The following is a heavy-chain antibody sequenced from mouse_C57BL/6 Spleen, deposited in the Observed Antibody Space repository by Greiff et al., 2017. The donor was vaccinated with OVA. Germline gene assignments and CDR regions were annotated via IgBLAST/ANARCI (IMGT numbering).Heavy chain of an antibody. D-gene: IGHD2-14*01. V-gene: IGHV1-15*01. CDR3: TRGYRY. J-gene: IGHJ4*01. CDR2: IDPETGGT. Sequence: QVHVKQSGAELVRPGASVTLSCKASGYTFTDYEMHWVKQTPVHGLEWIGAIDPETGGTAYNQKFKGKAILTADKSSSTAYMELRSLTSEDSAVYYCTRGYRYWGQGTSVTVSS. CDR1: GYTFTDYE.